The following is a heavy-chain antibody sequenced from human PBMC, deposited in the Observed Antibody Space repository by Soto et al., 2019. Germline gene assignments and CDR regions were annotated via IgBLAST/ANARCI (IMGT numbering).Heavy chain of an antibody. V-gene: IGHV3-11*06. J-gene: IGHJ5*02. Sequence: SLRLSCAASGFTFSDYNMSWIRLAPGKGLEWVSYISSSSSYTNYADSVKGRFTISRDNAKNSLYLHMNSLRAEDTAVYYCARDLGDCSGGSCFNWFDPWGQGTLVTVSS. CDR3: ARDLGDCSGGSCFNWFDP. CDR1: GFTFSDYN. CDR2: ISSSSSYT. D-gene: IGHD2-15*01.